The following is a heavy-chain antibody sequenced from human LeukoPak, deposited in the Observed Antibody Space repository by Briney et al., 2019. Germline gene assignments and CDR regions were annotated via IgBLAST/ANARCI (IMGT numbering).Heavy chain of an antibody. D-gene: IGHD3-22*01. CDR1: GFTFNIYA. J-gene: IGHJ5*01. CDR2: ITSSGDAT. CDR3: AKDRPNYHESNGHYYRLDGDS. V-gene: IGHV3-23*01. Sequence: GGSLRLSCAASGFTFNIYAMSWVRQAPGKGLEWVSSITSSGDATFHADSVKDRFTISRDNSKSTLYLQMSRLRVEDTAVYYCAKDRPNYHESNGHYYRLDGDSWGQGTLVTVSS.